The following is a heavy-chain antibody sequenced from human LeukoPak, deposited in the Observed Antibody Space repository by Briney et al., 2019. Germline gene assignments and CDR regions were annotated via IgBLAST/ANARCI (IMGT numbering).Heavy chain of an antibody. J-gene: IGHJ4*02. CDR3: ATYGDYTFDY. CDR2: IFYSGST. V-gene: IGHV4-59*08. D-gene: IGHD4-17*01. CDR1: GGSISSYY. Sequence: SETLSLTCTVSGGSISSYYWSWIRQPPGKGLEWIGYIFYSGSTSYNPSLKSRVTISVDTSKNQFSLKLSSVTAADTAVYYCATYGDYTFDYWGQGTLVTVSS.